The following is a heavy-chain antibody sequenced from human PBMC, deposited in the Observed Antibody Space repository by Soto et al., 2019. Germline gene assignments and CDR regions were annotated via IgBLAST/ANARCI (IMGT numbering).Heavy chain of an antibody. CDR2: MSFGGSKA. V-gene: IGHV3-30*04. CDR1: GFTLSSYA. CDR3: ARGPPGVVPGAIGSGGMDV. Sequence: QVQLVESGGGVVQPGRSLSLSCAASGFTLSSYAVHWVRQAPGKGLEWVAVMSFGGSKASHADSVKGRFTFSRDNSKNTVSLQMNSLRVEDSAVYYCARGPPGVVPGAIGSGGMDVWGQGTTVTVSS. D-gene: IGHD2-2*01. J-gene: IGHJ6*02.